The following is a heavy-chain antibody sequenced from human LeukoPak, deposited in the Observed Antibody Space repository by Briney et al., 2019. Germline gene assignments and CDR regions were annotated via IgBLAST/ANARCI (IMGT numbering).Heavy chain of an antibody. V-gene: IGHV1-18*01. Sequence: GASVKVSCKASGYTFSRYAVSWVRQAPGQGLEWMGWISAYNGNTNYAQKLQGRVTMTTDTSTSTAYMELRSLRSDDTAVYYCARGPGGRRGYYYAIDYWGQGTLVTASS. CDR1: GYTFSRYA. J-gene: IGHJ4*02. CDR3: ARGPGGRRGYYYAIDY. CDR2: ISAYNGNT. D-gene: IGHD3-22*01.